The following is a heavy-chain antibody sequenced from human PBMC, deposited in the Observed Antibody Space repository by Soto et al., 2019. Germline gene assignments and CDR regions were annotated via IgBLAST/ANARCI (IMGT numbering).Heavy chain of an antibody. CDR2: INSDGSST. CDR3: AKDPGEDYFDY. J-gene: IGHJ4*02. V-gene: IGHV3-74*01. CDR1: GFTFSSYW. D-gene: IGHD3-16*01. Sequence: GGSLRLSCAASGFTFSSYWMHWVRQAPGKGLVWVSRINSDGSSTSYADSVKGRFTISRDNAKNTLYLQMNSLRAEDTAVYYCAKDPGEDYFDYWGQGTLVTVSS.